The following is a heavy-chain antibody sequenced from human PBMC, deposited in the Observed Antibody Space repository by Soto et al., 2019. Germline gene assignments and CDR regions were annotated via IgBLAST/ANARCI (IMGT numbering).Heavy chain of an antibody. D-gene: IGHD2-15*01. Sequence: ASETLSLTCAVSSGSISSSNWWSWVRQPPGKGLEWIGEIYHSGSTNYNPSLKSRVTISVDKSKNQFSLKLSSVTAADTAVYYCARALGYCSGGSCGYYYYYMDVWGKGTTVTVSS. CDR2: IYHSGST. V-gene: IGHV4-4*02. J-gene: IGHJ6*03. CDR1: SGSISSSNW. CDR3: ARALGYCSGGSCGYYYYYMDV.